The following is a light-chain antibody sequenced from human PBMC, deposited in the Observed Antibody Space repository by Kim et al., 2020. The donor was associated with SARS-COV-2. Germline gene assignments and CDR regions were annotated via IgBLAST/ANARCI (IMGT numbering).Light chain of an antibody. J-gene: IGLJ2*01. V-gene: IGLV2-14*04. Sequence: GQSITISCTGTSSDVGGYNYVSWYQQHPGKAPKLMIYDVRKRPSGVSNRFSGSKSGNTASLTISGLQAEDETDYYCSSYTSSSTFVFGGGTKVTVL. CDR2: DVR. CDR3: SSYTSSSTFV. CDR1: SSDVGGYNY.